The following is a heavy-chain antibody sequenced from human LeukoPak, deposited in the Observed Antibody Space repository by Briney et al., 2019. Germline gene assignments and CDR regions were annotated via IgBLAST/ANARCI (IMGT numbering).Heavy chain of an antibody. CDR1: GGSFSGYY. D-gene: IGHD2-8*01. CDR3: ARGRGDNRMVYAKCAVYYYMDV. J-gene: IGHJ6*03. Sequence: SETLSLTCAVYGGSFSGYYWSWTRQPPGKGLEWIGEINHSGSTNYNPSLKSRVTISVDTSKNQFSLKLSSVTAADTAVYYCARGRGDNRMVYAKCAVYYYMDVWGKGTTVTVSS. CDR2: INHSGST. V-gene: IGHV4-34*01.